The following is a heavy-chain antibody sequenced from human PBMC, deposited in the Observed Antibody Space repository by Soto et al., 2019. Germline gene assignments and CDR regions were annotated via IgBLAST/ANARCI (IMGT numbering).Heavy chain of an antibody. J-gene: IGHJ4*02. Sequence: QVQLVQSGAEVKKPGSSVKVSCKASGGTFSSYAISWVRQAPGQGLEWMGGIIPIFGTANYAQKFQGRVTITADESTSTAYMERSSLRSEDTAVYCCARESRYCSGGSCYFLPGIDYWGQGTLVTVSS. D-gene: IGHD2-15*01. CDR1: GGTFSSYA. CDR2: IIPIFGTA. V-gene: IGHV1-69*12. CDR3: ARESRYCSGGSCYFLPGIDY.